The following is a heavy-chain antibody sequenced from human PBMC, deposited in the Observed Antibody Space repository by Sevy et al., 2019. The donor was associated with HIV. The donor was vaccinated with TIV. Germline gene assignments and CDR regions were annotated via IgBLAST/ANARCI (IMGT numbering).Heavy chain of an antibody. Sequence: GGSLRLSCVASGFNLSPYWMTWVRQAPGKGLEWVANIKQDGNEKYYVDSVKGRITVSRDNAKNALYLQMYRLRVEDTAVYFCASNTYHYDSNTYYPVYWGQGTRVTVSS. CDR3: ASNTYHYDSNTYYPVY. CDR1: GFNLSPYW. CDR2: IKQDGNEK. D-gene: IGHD3-22*01. V-gene: IGHV3-7*01. J-gene: IGHJ4*02.